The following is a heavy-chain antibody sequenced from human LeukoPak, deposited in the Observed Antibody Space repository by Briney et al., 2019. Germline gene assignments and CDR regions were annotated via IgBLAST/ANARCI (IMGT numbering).Heavy chain of an antibody. D-gene: IGHD2-21*02. V-gene: IGHV3-30*18. CDR1: GFTFSSYG. Sequence: GGSLRLSCAASGFTFSSYGMHWVRQAPGKGLEWVAVISYDGSNKYYADSVKGRFTISRDNSKNTLYLQMNSLRAEDTAVYYCANFGIVVVTAMRGAFDIWGQGTMVTVSS. CDR3: ANFGIVVVTAMRGAFDI. CDR2: ISYDGSNK. J-gene: IGHJ3*02.